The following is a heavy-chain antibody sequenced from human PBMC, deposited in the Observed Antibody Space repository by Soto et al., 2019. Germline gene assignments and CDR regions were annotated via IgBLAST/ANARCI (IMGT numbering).Heavy chain of an antibody. CDR3: ARESEDLTSNFDY. V-gene: IGHV3-21*01. CDR2: ISSTTNYI. CDR1: GFTFTGYS. J-gene: IGHJ4*02. Sequence: GGSLRLSCAASGFTFTGYSMNWVRQAPGKGLEWVSSISSTTNYIYYADSMKGRFTVSRDNAKNSVYLDMNSLSAEDTAVYYCARESEDLTSNFDYWGQGTLVTVSS.